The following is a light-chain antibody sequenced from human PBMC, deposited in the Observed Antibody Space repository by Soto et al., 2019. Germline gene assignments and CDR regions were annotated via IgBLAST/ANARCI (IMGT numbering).Light chain of an antibody. J-gene: IGLJ1*01. V-gene: IGLV2-14*01. CDR1: SEDVGGYNY. Sequence: QSALTQPASVSGSPGQSITTSCSGTSEDVGGYNYVSWYQHHPGKAPKLMIYEVTNRPSGLSNRFSGSKSGSTASLTISGLQAEDEADYYCSSYTSSNTLVFGTGTKVTVL. CDR2: EVT. CDR3: SSYTSSNTLV.